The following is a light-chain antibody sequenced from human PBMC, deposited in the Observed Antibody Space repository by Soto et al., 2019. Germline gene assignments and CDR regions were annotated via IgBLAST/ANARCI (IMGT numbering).Light chain of an antibody. V-gene: IGKV1-33*01. Sequence: DIQMTQSPSSLSASVGDRVTITCQASQDISNYLNWYQQKPGKAPKRLIFDASTLQIGVPSRYSGSGSGTDFTFYISSLQPEDLATYFCQQYDTLPPLTFGGGTRVEIK. CDR3: QQYDTLPPLT. J-gene: IGKJ4*01. CDR1: QDISNY. CDR2: DAS.